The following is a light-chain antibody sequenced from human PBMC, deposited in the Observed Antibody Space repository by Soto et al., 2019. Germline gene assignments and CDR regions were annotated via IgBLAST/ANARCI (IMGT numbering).Light chain of an antibody. Sequence: DIQMTQSPSSVYASVGDRVTITCRASQGISGYLLWFQQKPGKAPKLLIYGASTLQSGVPSRFSGSGSGTDFTLTITSLQPEDFATYYCQQANSYPRTFGPGTKVDFK. V-gene: IGKV1-12*01. CDR2: GAS. CDR1: QGISGY. CDR3: QQANSYPRT. J-gene: IGKJ3*01.